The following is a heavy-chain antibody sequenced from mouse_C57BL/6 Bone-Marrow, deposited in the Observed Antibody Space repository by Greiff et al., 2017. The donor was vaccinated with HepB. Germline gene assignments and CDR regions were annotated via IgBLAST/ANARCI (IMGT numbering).Heavy chain of an antibody. CDR3: VRDGYYGSSYGDY. J-gene: IGHJ2*01. CDR2: IRSKSSNYAT. D-gene: IGHD1-1*01. V-gene: IGHV10-3*01. Sequence: DAGGGLVQPKGSLKLSCAASGFTFNTYAMHWVRQAPGKGLEGVARIRSKSSNYATYYADSVKDRFTISSDDSQRMLYLQMNNLKTEDTAMYYCVRDGYYGSSYGDYWGQGTTLTVSS. CDR1: GFTFNTYA.